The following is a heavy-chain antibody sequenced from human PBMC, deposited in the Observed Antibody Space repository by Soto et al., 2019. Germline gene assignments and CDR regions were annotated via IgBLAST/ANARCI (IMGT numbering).Heavy chain of an antibody. CDR1: GFTFSSYA. Sequence: QVQLVESGGGVVQPGRSLILSCAASGFTFSSYAMHWVRQAPVKGPEWVAVISADGSNKYYADSVKGRFTISRDNSKNTLYLQMNSLRAEDTAVYYCARTSIAAAGGRPLDYWGQGTLVTVSS. V-gene: IGHV3-30-3*01. CDR2: ISADGSNK. CDR3: ARTSIAAAGGRPLDY. D-gene: IGHD6-13*01. J-gene: IGHJ4*02.